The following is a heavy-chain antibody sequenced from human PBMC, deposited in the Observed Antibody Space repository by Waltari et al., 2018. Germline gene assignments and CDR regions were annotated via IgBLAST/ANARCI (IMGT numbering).Heavy chain of an antibody. Sequence: QITLKESGPTLVKPTQTLTLTCTCPGFSLSTSGVGVGWIRQPPGKGKALEWLALIYWNDDKRYSPSLRSRLTITNMDPVDTATYYCAYRQEVRGVIKWFDPWGQGTLVTVSS. CDR2: IYWNDDK. D-gene: IGHD3-10*01. V-gene: IGHV2-5*01. CDR3: DP. J-gene: IGHJ5*02. CDR1: GFSLSTSGVG.